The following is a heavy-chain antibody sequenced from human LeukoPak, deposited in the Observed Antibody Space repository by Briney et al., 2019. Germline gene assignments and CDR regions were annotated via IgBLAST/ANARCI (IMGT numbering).Heavy chain of an antibody. CDR3: ARRHRFVGYYYMDV. CDR2: IYHSGST. V-gene: IGHV4-38-2*02. J-gene: IGHJ6*03. Sequence: PSETLSLTCTVSGYSISSGYYWGWIRQPPGKGLEWIGSIYHSGSTYYNPSLKSRVTISVDTSKNQFSLKLSSVTAADTAVHYCARRHRFVGYYYMDVWGKGTTVTVSS. D-gene: IGHD3-16*01. CDR1: GYSISSGYY.